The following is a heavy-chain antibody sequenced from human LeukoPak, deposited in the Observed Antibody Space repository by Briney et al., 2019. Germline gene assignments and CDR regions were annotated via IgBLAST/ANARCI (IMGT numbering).Heavy chain of an antibody. Sequence: SETLSLTCTVSGGSINSGAYFWSWIRQHPGKGLEWLGYIYSSGGTYYTPSLKSRVTISVDTSKSHFSLKLSSVTAADTAVYYCARIRNDLLTGYDYYFDYWGQGTLVTVSS. CDR2: IYSSGGT. J-gene: IGHJ4*02. CDR1: GGSINSGAYF. CDR3: ARIRNDLLTGYDYYFDY. V-gene: IGHV4-31*03. D-gene: IGHD3-9*01.